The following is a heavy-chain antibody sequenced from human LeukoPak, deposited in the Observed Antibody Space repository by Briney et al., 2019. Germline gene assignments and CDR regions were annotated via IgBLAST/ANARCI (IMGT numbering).Heavy chain of an antibody. J-gene: IGHJ2*01. V-gene: IGHV4-59*01. D-gene: IGHD3-10*01. CDR1: GGSISSYY. CDR3: ARVNSGSHWYFDL. Sequence: SETLSLTCTVSGGSISSYYWSWIRQPPGKGLEWLGYIYYSGSTNYNPSLKSRVTISVDTSKNQFSLKLTSVTAADTAVYYCARVNSGSHWYFDLWGRGTLVTVSS. CDR2: IYYSGST.